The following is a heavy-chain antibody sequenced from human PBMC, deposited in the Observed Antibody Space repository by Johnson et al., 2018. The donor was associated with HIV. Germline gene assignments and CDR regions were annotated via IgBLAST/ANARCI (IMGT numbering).Heavy chain of an antibody. V-gene: IGHV3-30*04. Sequence: QVQLVESGGGLVQPGRSLRLSCAASGFTFSSYAMHWVRQAPGKGLEWVAVISYDGSNKYYAASVKGRFTISRDNSKNTLYVQMNSLRAEDTAAYYCAKGRWELLAGAFDIWGQGTTVTVSS. CDR2: ISYDGSNK. D-gene: IGHD1-26*01. CDR1: GFTFSSYA. J-gene: IGHJ3*02. CDR3: AKGRWELLAGAFDI.